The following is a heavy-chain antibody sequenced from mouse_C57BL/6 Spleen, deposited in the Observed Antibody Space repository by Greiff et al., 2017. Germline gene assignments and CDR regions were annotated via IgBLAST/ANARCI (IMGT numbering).Heavy chain of an antibody. Sequence: VQLQQSGAELMKPGASVKLSCKATGYTFTGYWIEWVKQRPGHGLEWIGEILPGSGSTNYNEKFKGKATFTADTSSNTAYMQLSSLTTEDSAIYYCARSGTTVVATRGYFDVWGTGTTVTVSS. D-gene: IGHD1-1*01. J-gene: IGHJ1*03. CDR2: ILPGSGST. CDR3: ARSGTTVVATRGYFDV. CDR1: GYTFTGYW. V-gene: IGHV1-9*01.